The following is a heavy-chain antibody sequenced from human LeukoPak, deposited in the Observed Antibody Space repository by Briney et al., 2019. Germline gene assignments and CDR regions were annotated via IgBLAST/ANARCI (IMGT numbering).Heavy chain of an antibody. CDR1: GYTFTEHF. J-gene: IGHJ4*02. CDR3: ARDLRPANL. CDR2: IHPASANT. Sequence: ASVKVSCKASGYTFTEHFIHWVRQAPGQGLQYMGWIHPASANTVYAQMFHGRVTLTRDTPATSTYMELSGLRSDDTAVYYCARDLRPANLWGQGTLVTVSS. V-gene: IGHV1-2*02. D-gene: IGHD1-7*01.